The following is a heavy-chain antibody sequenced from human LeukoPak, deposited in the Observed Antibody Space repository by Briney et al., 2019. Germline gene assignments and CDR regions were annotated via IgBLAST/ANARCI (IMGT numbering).Heavy chain of an antibody. V-gene: IGHV3-30*03. Sequence: RSLRLSCAASGFTFSSYGMHWVRQAPGKGLEWVAVISYDGSNKYYADSVKGRFTISRDNSKNTLYLQMNSLRAEDTAVYYCARDQSRGYSSGWYVNGIDYWGQGTLVTVSS. CDR1: GFTFSSYG. D-gene: IGHD6-19*01. CDR3: ARDQSRGYSSGWYVNGIDY. CDR2: ISYDGSNK. J-gene: IGHJ4*02.